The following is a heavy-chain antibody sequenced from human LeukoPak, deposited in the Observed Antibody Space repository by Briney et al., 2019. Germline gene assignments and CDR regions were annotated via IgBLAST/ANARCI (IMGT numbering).Heavy chain of an antibody. J-gene: IGHJ3*02. Sequence: GGSLRLSCAASGFTFSNYGMHWVRQAPGKGLEWVAVIRYDGSVKYYADSVKGRFTLSKDNFKDTLYLHMNGLRPEDSAVYYCSREGSEAFDIWGQGSMVTVSS. V-gene: IGHV3-30*02. CDR2: IRYDGSVK. CDR3: SREGSEAFDI. CDR1: GFTFSNYG.